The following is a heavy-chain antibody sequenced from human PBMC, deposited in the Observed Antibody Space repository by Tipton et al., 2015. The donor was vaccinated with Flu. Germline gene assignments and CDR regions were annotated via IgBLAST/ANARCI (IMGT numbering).Heavy chain of an antibody. CDR3: ARDRPNYYYYGMDV. J-gene: IGHJ6*02. CDR1: GGSISSYY. Sequence: TLSLTCTVSGGSISSYYWSWIRQPPGKGLEWIGYIYYSGSTNYNPSLKSRVTISVDTSNNQFSLKLSSVTAADTAVYYCARDRPNYYYYGMDVWGQGTTVTVSS. CDR2: IYYSGST. V-gene: IGHV4-59*01.